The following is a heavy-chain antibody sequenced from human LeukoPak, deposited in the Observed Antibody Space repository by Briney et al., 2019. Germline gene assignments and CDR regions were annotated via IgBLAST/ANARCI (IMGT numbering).Heavy chain of an antibody. J-gene: IGHJ4*02. D-gene: IGHD2-15*01. Sequence: GGSLRLSCVVSGFTFMNYAVNWVRQAPGKGLEWVSVINDSGGSTYYADSVKGRFTIFRDNSKNTLYLQMNSLRSDDTAVYYCARAGGSGGSYSPLFDYWGQGTLVTVSS. CDR1: GFTFMNYA. CDR2: INDSGGST. V-gene: IGHV3-23*01. CDR3: ARAGGSGGSYSPLFDY.